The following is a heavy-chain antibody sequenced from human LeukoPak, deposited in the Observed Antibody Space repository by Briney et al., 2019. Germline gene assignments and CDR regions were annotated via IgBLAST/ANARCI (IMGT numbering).Heavy chain of an antibody. D-gene: IGHD3-16*01. CDR3: ARLYTYPYFYMDV. J-gene: IGHJ6*03. CDR1: GGSFSAYY. V-gene: IGHV4-34*01. CDR2: ISHNGNS. Sequence: PSETLSLTCAVYGGSFSAYYWSRIRQPPGKGLEWIGEISHNGNSDYNPSLTSRVTISVDASKNQFSLDLMSVTAADTAVYYCARLYTYPYFYMDVWGKGTTVTVSS.